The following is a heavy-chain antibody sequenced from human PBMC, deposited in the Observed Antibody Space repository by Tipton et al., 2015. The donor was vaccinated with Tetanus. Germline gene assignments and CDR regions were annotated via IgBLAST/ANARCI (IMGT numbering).Heavy chain of an antibody. CDR3: AGVTAQRTDLYFEH. D-gene: IGHD2-8*02. CDR1: GGSLFSGTFY. CDR2: IYYNGST. Sequence: TLSLTCTVSGGSLFSGTFYWAWIRQPPGKGLEWIGNIYYNGSTKYNPSLKSRVTVSLDTSKKHFSLRLSSVTAADTAVYYCAGVTAQRTDLYFEHWGQGTQVTVSS. J-gene: IGHJ1*01. V-gene: IGHV4-61*03.